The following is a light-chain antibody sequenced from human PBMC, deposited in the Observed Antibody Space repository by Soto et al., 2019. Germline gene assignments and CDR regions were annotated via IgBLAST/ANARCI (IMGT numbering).Light chain of an antibody. CDR2: GNS. J-gene: IGLJ3*02. V-gene: IGLV1-40*01. CDR3: QSYDSSLSAL. Sequence: QSVLTQPPSVSGAPGQRVTISCTGSSSNIGAGYDVHWYQQLPGTAPKLLIYGNSNRRSGVPDRCSGSKSGTSASLAITGLQDEDEAYYCQSYDSSLSALFGGGTKLTVL. CDR1: SSNIGAGYD.